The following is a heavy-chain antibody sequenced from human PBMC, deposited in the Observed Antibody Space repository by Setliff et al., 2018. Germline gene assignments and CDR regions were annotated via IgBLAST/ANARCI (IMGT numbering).Heavy chain of an antibody. CDR1: GETISTYQ. CDR2: IDYDGRT. Sequence: PSETLSLTCTAHGETISTYQWSWIRQPPGKGLEWIGEIDYDGRTKYNPSLKSRVIISGDRSEWQLSLKMRSVTAADTAVYYCNGFYHYFSLDVWGQGTTVTAP. J-gene: IGHJ6*02. V-gene: IGHV4-34*08. CDR3: NGFYHYFSLDV. D-gene: IGHD3-22*01.